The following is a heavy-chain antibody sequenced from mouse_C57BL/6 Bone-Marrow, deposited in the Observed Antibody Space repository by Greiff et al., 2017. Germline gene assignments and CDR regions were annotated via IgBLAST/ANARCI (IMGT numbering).Heavy chain of an antibody. J-gene: IGHJ4*01. D-gene: IGHD3-2*02. Sequence: VQLQQPGAELVRPGSSVKLSCKASGYTFTSYWMDWVKQRPGQGLEWIGNIYPSDSETHYNQKFKDKATLTVDKSYSTAYMQLSSLTSEDSAVYYCARLDSSGYGYAMDYWGQGTSVTVSS. V-gene: IGHV1-61*01. CDR2: IYPSDSET. CDR3: ARLDSSGYGYAMDY. CDR1: GYTFTSYW.